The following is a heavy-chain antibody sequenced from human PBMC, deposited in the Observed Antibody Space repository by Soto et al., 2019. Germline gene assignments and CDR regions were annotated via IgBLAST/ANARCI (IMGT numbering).Heavy chain of an antibody. V-gene: IGHV4-30-2*01. CDR1: CGSISSGGYS. CDR3: ARSGYSSGWYWFDP. J-gene: IGHJ5*02. CDR2: IYHSGST. Sequence: SETLSLTCAVSCGSISSGGYSWSWIRQPPGKGLEWIGYIYHSGSTYYNPSLKSRVTISVDRSKNQFSLKLSSVTAADTAVYYCARSGYSSGWYWFDPWGQGTLVTVSS. D-gene: IGHD6-19*01.